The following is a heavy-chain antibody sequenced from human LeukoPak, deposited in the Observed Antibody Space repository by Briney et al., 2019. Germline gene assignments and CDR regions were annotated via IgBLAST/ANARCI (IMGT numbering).Heavy chain of an antibody. V-gene: IGHV3-23*01. D-gene: IGHD3-3*01. J-gene: IGHJ5*02. CDR1: GFTFSSYT. CDR3: ARGPTYPVVSYYDFWSGSRWFDP. CDR2: ISSGADIT. Sequence: GGSLRLSCAASGFTFSSYTMSWVRQAPGKGPERVSGISSGADITYYADSVKGRFTISRDNSRNTLYLQMNSLRAEDTAVYYCARGPTYPVVSYYDFWSGSRWFDPWGQGTLVTVSS.